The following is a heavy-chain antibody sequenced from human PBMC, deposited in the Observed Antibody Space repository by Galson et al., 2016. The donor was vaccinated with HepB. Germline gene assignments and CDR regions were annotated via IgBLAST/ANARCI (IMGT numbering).Heavy chain of an antibody. CDR1: GFTFSKAG. CDR3: TIVWGSLCNTTTCSNWYDP. CDR2: IKTKTDGGTT. D-gene: IGHD3-16*01. Sequence: SLRLSCAASGFTFSKAGMIWVRQAPGKGPEWVGRIKTKTDGGTTDYAAPVKGRFTISRDDSKNTLYLQMNSLRSADTAVYFCTIVWGSLCNTTTCSNWYDPWGQGILVTVSS. V-gene: IGHV3-15*01. J-gene: IGHJ5*02.